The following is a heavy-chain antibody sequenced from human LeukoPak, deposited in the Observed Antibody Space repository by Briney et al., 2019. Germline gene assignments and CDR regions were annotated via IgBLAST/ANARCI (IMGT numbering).Heavy chain of an antibody. CDR2: IIPIFGTA. V-gene: IGHV1-69*06. Sequence: SVKVSCKASGGTFSSYAISWVRQAPGQGLEWMGGIIPIFGTANYAQKFQGRVTITADKSTSTAYMELSSLRSEDTAVYYCARDFRGRNWFDPWGQGTLVTVSS. CDR3: ARDFRGRNWFDP. J-gene: IGHJ5*02. D-gene: IGHD3/OR15-3a*01. CDR1: GGTFSSYA.